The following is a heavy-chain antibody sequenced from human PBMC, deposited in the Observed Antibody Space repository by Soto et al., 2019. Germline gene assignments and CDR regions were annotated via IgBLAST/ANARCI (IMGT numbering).Heavy chain of an antibody. CDR3: ARGVATIGP. CDR2: IYYSGST. V-gene: IGHV4-59*01. J-gene: IGHJ5*02. CDR1: GDSISSYY. D-gene: IGHD5-12*01. Sequence: SETQSLTSSVSGDSISSYYWSWIRQPPGKGLEWVGYIYYSGSTNYNPSFKSRVTISVDTPKNQFSLKLTSVTAADTAAYYCARGVATIGPWGQGTLVTVSS.